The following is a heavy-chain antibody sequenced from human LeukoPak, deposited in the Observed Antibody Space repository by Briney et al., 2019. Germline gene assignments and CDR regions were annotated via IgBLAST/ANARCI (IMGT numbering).Heavy chain of an antibody. Sequence: GGSLRLSCAASGFTVSSNYMSWVRQAPGKGLEWVSAISGSGGSTYYADSVKGRFTISRDNSRDTLYLQMNSLRAEDTAVYYCAKGYYDYVWGSYYFDYWGQGTLVTVSS. CDR1: GFTVSSNY. V-gene: IGHV3-23*01. CDR3: AKGYYDYVWGSYYFDY. J-gene: IGHJ4*02. CDR2: ISGSGGST. D-gene: IGHD3-16*01.